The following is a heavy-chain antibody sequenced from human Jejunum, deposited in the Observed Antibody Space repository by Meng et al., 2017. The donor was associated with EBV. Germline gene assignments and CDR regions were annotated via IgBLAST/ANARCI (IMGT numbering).Heavy chain of an antibody. D-gene: IGHD3-16*01. V-gene: IGHV4-4*02. CDR1: GDAISSNKW. CDR3: ARGSDYVWVF. CDR2: IFHTETT. J-gene: IGHJ4*02. Sequence: GQYRGAGKGLGKPSGTLTLTCADTGDAISSNKWWRWVRQSPGQRLGWIGEIFHTETTTYNPSLKSRVTISVDKSKNQFSLNLNSVTAAETAVYYCARGSDYVWVFGGQGTLVTVSS.